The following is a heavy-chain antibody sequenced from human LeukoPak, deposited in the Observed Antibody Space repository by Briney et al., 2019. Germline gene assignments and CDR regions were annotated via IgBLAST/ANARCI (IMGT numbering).Heavy chain of an antibody. CDR2: ISSSGSTI. D-gene: IGHD3-10*01. Sequence: GGSLRLSCAASGFTFSSYWMNWVRQAPGKGLEWVSYISSSGSTIYYADSVKGRFTISRDNAKNSLYLQMNSLRAEDTAVYYCARETYYGSGSDIDYWGQGTLVTVSS. CDR1: GFTFSSYW. CDR3: ARETYYGSGSDIDY. J-gene: IGHJ4*02. V-gene: IGHV3-48*04.